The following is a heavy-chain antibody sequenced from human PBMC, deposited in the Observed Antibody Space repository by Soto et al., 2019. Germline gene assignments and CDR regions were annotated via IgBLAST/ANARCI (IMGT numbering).Heavy chain of an antibody. J-gene: IGHJ4*02. CDR3: TRLRVITGTRSPLDDY. D-gene: IGHD1-20*01. V-gene: IGHV3-73*01. Sequence: PGGSLRLSCAASGFTFSGSAMHWVRQAFGKGLEWVGRIRSKANSYATAYAASVKGRFTISRDDSKNTAYLQMNSLKTEDTAVYYCTRLRVITGTRSPLDDYWGQGSLVTGSS. CDR2: IRSKANSYAT. CDR1: GFTFSGSA.